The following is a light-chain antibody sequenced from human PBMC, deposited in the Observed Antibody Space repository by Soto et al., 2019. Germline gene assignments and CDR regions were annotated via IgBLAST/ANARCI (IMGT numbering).Light chain of an antibody. Sequence: EIVMTQSPATLSVSPGERATLSCRASQSISTELAWYQQKPGQPPRLLIYSASTRATGVPARFTGSGSGSEFTLTSSGLQYEDFAFYYCQQGHNWPLTFGQGTRLEI. CDR3: QQGHNWPLT. CDR2: SAS. CDR1: QSISTE. V-gene: IGKV3-15*01. J-gene: IGKJ2*01.